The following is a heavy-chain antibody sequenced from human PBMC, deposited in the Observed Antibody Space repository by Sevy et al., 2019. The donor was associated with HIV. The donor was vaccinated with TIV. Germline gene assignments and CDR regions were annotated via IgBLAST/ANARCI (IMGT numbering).Heavy chain of an antibody. CDR3: VRDDRDGYFDY. CDR1: GYTFTGYY. Sequence: GPSVKVSCKASGYTFTGYYMHWVRQAPGQGLEWMGWINPDSGGPNYAPKFQGRVTLTRATSISTAYMELRRLKSDDTAVYYCVRDDRDGYFDYWGQGTLVTVSS. CDR2: INPDSGGP. V-gene: IGHV1-2*02. J-gene: IGHJ4*02.